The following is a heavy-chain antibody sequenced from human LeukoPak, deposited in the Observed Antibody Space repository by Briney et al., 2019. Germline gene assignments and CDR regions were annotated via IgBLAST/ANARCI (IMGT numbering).Heavy chain of an antibody. V-gene: IGHV3-7*01. D-gene: IGHD2-15*01. CDR2: IKQDASEK. Sequence: GGSLRLSCVASGFTFSTFPLSWVRQAPGKGLEWVATIKQDASEKTYVDSVEGRFTSSRDNAKSSLFLQMDSLRAEDTAVYYCARFGMDAAIDYWGQGTLVTVSS. CDR1: GFTFSTFP. CDR3: ARFGMDAAIDY. J-gene: IGHJ4*02.